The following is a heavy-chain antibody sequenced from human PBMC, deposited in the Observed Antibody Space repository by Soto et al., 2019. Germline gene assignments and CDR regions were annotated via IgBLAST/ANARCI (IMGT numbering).Heavy chain of an antibody. J-gene: IGHJ5*02. CDR2: IIPIFGTA. CDR1: GGTFSSYA. Sequence: QVQLVQSGAEVKKPGSSVKVSCKASGGTFSSYAISWVRQAPGRGLEWMGGIIPIFGTANYAQKFQGRVTITADESTSTAYMELSSLRSEDTAVYYCARDLDCSSTSCLSWFDPWGQGTLVTVSS. V-gene: IGHV1-69*01. D-gene: IGHD2-2*01. CDR3: ARDLDCSSTSCLSWFDP.